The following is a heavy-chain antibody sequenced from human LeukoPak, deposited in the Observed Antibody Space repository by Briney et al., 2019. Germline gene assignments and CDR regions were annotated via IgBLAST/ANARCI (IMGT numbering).Heavy chain of an antibody. V-gene: IGHV3-23*01. CDR2: ISGSGGST. J-gene: IGHJ4*02. Sequence: GGSLRLSCAASGFTLTTYAMTWVRQAPGKGLEWVSAISGSGGSTYYADSVKGRFTISRDNSKNTLYLQMNSLRAEDTAVYYCAKEVLRREFDYWGQGTLVTVSS. CDR3: AKEVLRREFDY. D-gene: IGHD1-26*01. CDR1: GFTLTTYA.